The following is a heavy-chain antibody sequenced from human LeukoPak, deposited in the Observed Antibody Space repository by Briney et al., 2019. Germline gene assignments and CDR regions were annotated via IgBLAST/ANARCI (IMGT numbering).Heavy chain of an antibody. Sequence: GGSLRLSCAASGFTFTNYWMNWVRQAPGKGLEWVANINQDGSQKYYVDSVKGRFTISRDNAKNSLYLQMNGLRAEDTGVYYCARDYGDYWGQGTLVTVSS. D-gene: IGHD4-17*01. J-gene: IGHJ4*02. CDR3: ARDYGDY. V-gene: IGHV3-7*01. CDR1: GFTFTNYW. CDR2: INQDGSQK.